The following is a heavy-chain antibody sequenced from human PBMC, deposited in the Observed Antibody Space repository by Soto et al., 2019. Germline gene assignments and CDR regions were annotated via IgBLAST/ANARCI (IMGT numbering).Heavy chain of an antibody. CDR2: IYFIGNT. V-gene: IGHV4-39*01. CDR3: ARRLNHAHYFDY. Sequence: SETLSLTCTVSGGSISSSSYYWGWIRQPPGKGLEWIGNIYFIGNTYYNPSLKSRVTISVDTSRNQFSLKLSFVTAPDTAVYYCARRLNHAHYFDYWGQGSLVTVSS. D-gene: IGHD2-8*01. J-gene: IGHJ4*02. CDR1: GGSISSSSYY.